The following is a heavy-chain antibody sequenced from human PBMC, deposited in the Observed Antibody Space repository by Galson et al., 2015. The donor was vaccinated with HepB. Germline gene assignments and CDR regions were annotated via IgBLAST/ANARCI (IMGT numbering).Heavy chain of an antibody. V-gene: IGHV1-69*13. CDR1: GGTFSSYA. J-gene: IGHJ4*02. CDR2: IIPIFGTA. Sequence: SVKVSCKASGGTFSSYAISWVRQAPGQGLEWMGGIIPIFGTANYAQKFQGRVTITADESTSTAYMELSSLRSEDTAVYYCASRRDRGYSGYGLFDYWGQGTLVTVSS. D-gene: IGHD5-12*01. CDR3: ASRRDRGYSGYGLFDY.